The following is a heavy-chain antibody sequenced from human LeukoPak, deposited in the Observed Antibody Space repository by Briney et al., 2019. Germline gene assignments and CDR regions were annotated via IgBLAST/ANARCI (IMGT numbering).Heavy chain of an antibody. V-gene: IGHV3-74*01. CDR2: IKSDGSST. Sequence: GGSLRLSCAASGFTFSSYWMHWVRQAPGKGLVWVSRIKSDGSSTSYADSLKGRFTISRDNSKSTLYLQMNNLRAEDTAVYYCAKDPTYYSGSYFDSWGQGTLVTVSS. CDR1: GFTFSSYW. CDR3: AKDPTYYSGSYFDS. J-gene: IGHJ4*02. D-gene: IGHD5-12*01.